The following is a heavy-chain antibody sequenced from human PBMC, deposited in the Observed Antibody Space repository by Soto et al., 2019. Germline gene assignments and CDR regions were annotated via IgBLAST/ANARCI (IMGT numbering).Heavy chain of an antibody. CDR1: GYTFTSYY. Sequence: ASGKVSCKASGYTFTSYYMHWVRQATGQGLEWMGIINPSGGSTSYAQKFQGRVTMTRDTSTSTVYMELSSLRSEDTAVYYCAREIVVVIAATRDAFDIWGQGTMVTVSS. J-gene: IGHJ3*02. CDR2: INPSGGST. CDR3: AREIVVVIAATRDAFDI. D-gene: IGHD2-15*01. V-gene: IGHV1-46*01.